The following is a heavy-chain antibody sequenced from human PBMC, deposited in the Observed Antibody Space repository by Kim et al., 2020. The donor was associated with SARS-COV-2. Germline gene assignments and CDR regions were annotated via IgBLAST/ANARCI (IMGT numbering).Heavy chain of an antibody. V-gene: IGHV4-59*01. J-gene: IGHJ5*01. D-gene: IGHD3-22*01. Sequence: SETLSLTCTVSGGSISSYYWSWFRQAPGKGLEFLGHIFYTGTTNFFPSLKSRLAMSVDTSKNQFSLRLTSVTAADTAIYYCARAGEYHDSTSWFDSWGQGTLVTVS. CDR2: IFYTGTT. CDR3: ARAGEYHDSTSWFDS. CDR1: GGSISSYY.